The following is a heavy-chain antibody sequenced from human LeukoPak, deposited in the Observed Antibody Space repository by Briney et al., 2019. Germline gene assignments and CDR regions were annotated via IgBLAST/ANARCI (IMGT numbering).Heavy chain of an antibody. CDR3: ARGADYYGSGTYWFDP. V-gene: IGHV4-59*01. CDR2: IYYSGST. D-gene: IGHD3-10*01. CDR1: GGSISSYY. J-gene: IGHJ5*02. Sequence: SETLSLTCTVSGGSISSYYWSWIRQPPGKGLEWIGYIYYSGSTNYNPSLKSRATISVDTSKNQFSLKLSSVTAADTAVYYCARGADYYGSGTYWFDPWGQGTLVTVSS.